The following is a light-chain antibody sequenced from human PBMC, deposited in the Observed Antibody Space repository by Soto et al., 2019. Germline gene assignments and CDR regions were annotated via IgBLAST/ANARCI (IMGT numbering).Light chain of an antibody. V-gene: IGKV1-39*01. J-gene: IGKJ1*01. CDR3: QQCYSTPWT. CDR2: AAS. Sequence: IQMTQSPSSLSASVGDRVTITCRASQTISSALTWYQQKPGKAPKLLIYAASSLKSGVPSGFSGSRSGTDFTLTISSLQPEDFATFYCQQCYSTPWTFGQGTKVEIK. CDR1: QTISSA.